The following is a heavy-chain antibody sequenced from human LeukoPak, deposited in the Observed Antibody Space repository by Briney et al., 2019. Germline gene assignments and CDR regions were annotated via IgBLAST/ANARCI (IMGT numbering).Heavy chain of an antibody. CDR2: LSGSGTST. V-gene: IGHV3-23*01. CDR1: GFTFSSFA. D-gene: IGHD2-2*01. Sequence: GGSLRLSCAASGFTFSSFAMSWVRQAPGKGLEWVSGLSGSGTSTYYADSVKGRFTISRDNSKNTLFLQMNSLRAEDTAVYYCAKERRQYQLLPSFFDYWGQGTLVTVSS. J-gene: IGHJ4*02. CDR3: AKERRQYQLLPSFFDY.